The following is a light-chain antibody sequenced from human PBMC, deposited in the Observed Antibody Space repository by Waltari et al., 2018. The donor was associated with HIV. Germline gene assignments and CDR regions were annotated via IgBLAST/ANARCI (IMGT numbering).Light chain of an antibody. CDR2: DSD. V-gene: IGLV1-51*01. J-gene: IGLJ2*01. CDR1: NSTIGNNY. Sequence: QSVLTQPPSVSAAPGQKVTISCSGSNSTIGNNYVSWYQQLPGTAPKLLIYDSDKRPSGIPDRFSGSKSGTAATLGITGRQTGDEADYYCGSWDSSLSGVVFGGGTKLTVL. CDR3: GSWDSSLSGVV.